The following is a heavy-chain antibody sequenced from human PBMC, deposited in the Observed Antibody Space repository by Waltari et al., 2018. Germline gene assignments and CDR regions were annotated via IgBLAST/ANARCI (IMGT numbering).Heavy chain of an antibody. J-gene: IGHJ6*02. D-gene: IGHD1-26*01. CDR2: ISWNSDSK. CDR3: AKGGHYYHTMDV. Sequence: EVQLVESGGGLVQPGRSLRLSCAASGFTFDDYAMHWVRQAPGKGLEWVSGISWNSDSKGYADSVKGRFTISRDNAKNSLYLQMSSLRVEDTALYYCAKGGHYYHTMDVWGQGTTVTVSS. CDR1: GFTFDDYA. V-gene: IGHV3-9*01.